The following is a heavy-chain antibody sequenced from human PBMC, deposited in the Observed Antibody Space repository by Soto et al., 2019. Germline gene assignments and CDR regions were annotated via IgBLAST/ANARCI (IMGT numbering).Heavy chain of an antibody. CDR1: GYTFTGYY. V-gene: IGHV1-2*02. J-gene: IGHJ4*02. CDR3: ARDNSSSWYFMGYYFDY. Sequence: ASVKVSCKASGYTFTGYYMHWVRQAPGQGLEWMGWINPYSGGTNYAQKLQGRVTMTTDTSTSTAYMELRSLRSDDTAVYYCARDNSSSWYFMGYYFDYWGQGTLVTVSS. CDR2: INPYSGGT. D-gene: IGHD6-13*01.